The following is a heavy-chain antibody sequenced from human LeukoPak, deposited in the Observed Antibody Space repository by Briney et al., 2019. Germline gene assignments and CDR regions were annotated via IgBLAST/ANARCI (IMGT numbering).Heavy chain of an antibody. V-gene: IGHV3-20*04. CDR1: GVTFDEYG. Sequence: GRSLRLSCAASGVTFDEYGMSWVRQAPGKGLEEYTGINWNGGMTAYANSGTGRFTISRPNAKHSLHLHMNSLRSEDTALYYCARDHSYYDSSGYAFDIWGQGTMVTVSS. CDR3: ARDHSYYDSSGYAFDI. CDR2: INWNGGMT. D-gene: IGHD3-22*01. J-gene: IGHJ3*02.